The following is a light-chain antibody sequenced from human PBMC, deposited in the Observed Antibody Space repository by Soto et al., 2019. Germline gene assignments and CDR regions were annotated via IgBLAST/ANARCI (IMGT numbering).Light chain of an antibody. CDR3: QQYNHWTPLT. CDR2: GAS. CDR1: QSVGRN. J-gene: IGKJ4*01. V-gene: IGKV3-15*01. Sequence: EIVMTQSPATLSVSPGERATLSCRASQSVGRNLAWYQQKPGQAPRLLIYGASTRATGIPARFSGSGSGTEFTLTISSLHSEDFAIYSCQQYNHWTPLTFGGGTKVEIK.